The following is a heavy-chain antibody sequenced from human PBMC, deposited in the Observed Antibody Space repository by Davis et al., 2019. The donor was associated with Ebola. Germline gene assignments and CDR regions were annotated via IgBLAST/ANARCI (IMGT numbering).Heavy chain of an antibody. CDR2: IIPIFGTA. V-gene: IGHV1-69*13. CDR1: GYTFTSYY. D-gene: IGHD3-10*01. CDR3: ATGVQGVIIIELGYFQH. J-gene: IGHJ1*01. Sequence: AASVKVSCKASGYTFTSYYMHWVRQAPGQGLEWMGGIIPIFGTANYAQKFQGRVTITADESTSTAYMELSSLRSEDTDVYYCATGVQGVIIIELGYFQHWGQGTLVTVSS.